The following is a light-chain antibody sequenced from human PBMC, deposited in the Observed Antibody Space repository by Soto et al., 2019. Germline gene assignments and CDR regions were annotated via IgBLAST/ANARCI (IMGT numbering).Light chain of an antibody. CDR2: DAS. V-gene: IGKV3-11*01. CDR3: KQRSNWTLT. Sequence: DIVLTQSPAALSFSPGERATLSCRASQSVSSYLAWYQQKPGQAPRLLIYDASNTATGIPARFSGSGSGTAFTLTTSRLEPEDFAVYYRKQRSNWTLTFCGGTKVDXK. CDR1: QSVSSY. J-gene: IGKJ4*01.